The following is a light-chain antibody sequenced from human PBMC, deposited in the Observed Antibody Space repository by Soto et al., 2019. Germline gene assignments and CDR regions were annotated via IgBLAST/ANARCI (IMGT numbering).Light chain of an antibody. CDR1: QSVDRSY. V-gene: IGKV3-20*01. CDR2: SVS. CDR3: QQYDGSPVT. Sequence: DSVLTQSPGTLSFSPGERATLSCRASQSVDRSYLAWYQQKPGQAPRLLISSVSKRATGIPDRFSGGGSGTDFTLTISRVEPEDFALYICQQYDGSPVTFGQGTRLEIK. J-gene: IGKJ5*01.